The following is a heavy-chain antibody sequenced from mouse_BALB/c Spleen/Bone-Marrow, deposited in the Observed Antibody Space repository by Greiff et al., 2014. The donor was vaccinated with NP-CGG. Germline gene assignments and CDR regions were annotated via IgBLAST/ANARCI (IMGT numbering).Heavy chain of an antibody. J-gene: IGHJ1*01. CDR1: GFTFTDYY. V-gene: IGHV7-3*02. D-gene: IGHD1-2*01. Sequence: VQLKQSGGGLVQPGGSLRLSCATSGFTFTDYYMSWVRQPPGKALEWLGFIRNKANGYTTEYCASVKGRFTISRDNSQSILYLQMNTLRAEDSATYYCARDRTTATLYWYFDVWGAGTTVTVSS. CDR2: IRNKANGYTT. CDR3: ARDRTTATLYWYFDV.